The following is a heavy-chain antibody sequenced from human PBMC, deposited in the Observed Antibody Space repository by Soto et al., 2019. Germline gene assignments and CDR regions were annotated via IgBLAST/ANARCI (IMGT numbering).Heavy chain of an antibody. D-gene: IGHD1-1*01. J-gene: IGHJ5*02. Sequence: PSETLSLTCTVSGASISGFYWSWIRKSAGKGLEWIGRIYATGTTDYNPSLKSRVMMSVDTSKKQFSLNLSSVTAEDTAVYYLVRDPTKTLGDLLDPGGQGMSFTVSS. CDR2: IYATGTT. V-gene: IGHV4-4*07. CDR3: VRDPTKTLGDLLDP. CDR1: GASISGFY.